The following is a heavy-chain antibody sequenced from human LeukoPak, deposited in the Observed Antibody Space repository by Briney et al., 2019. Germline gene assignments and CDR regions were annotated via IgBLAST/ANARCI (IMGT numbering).Heavy chain of an antibody. V-gene: IGHV1-58*01. CDR1: GFTFTSSA. D-gene: IGHD3-10*01. CDR2: IVVGSGNT. J-gene: IGHJ4*02. Sequence: EASVKVSCRASGFTFTSSAVQWVRQARGQRLEWIGWIVVGSGNTNYAQKLQGRVTMTTDTSTSTAYMELRSLRSDDTAVYYCARDRWVRGAFDYWGQGTLVTVSS. CDR3: ARDRWVRGAFDY.